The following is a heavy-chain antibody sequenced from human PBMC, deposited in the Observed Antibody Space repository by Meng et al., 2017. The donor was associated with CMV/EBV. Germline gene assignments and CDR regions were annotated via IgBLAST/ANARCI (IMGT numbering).Heavy chain of an antibody. CDR3: ARVGRTSCYDY. V-gene: IGHV4-30-4*08. D-gene: IGHD2-2*01. CDR2: IYYSGST. CDR1: GGSISRGAYY. J-gene: IGHJ4*02. Sequence: HGQRQAPGPCLVKPPQTRSLTSPACGGSISRGAYYWSWTRQPPGKGLEWIGYIYYSGSTYYNPSLKSRVTISVDTSKNQFSLKLSSVTAADTAVYYCARVGRTSCYDYWGQGTLVTVSS.